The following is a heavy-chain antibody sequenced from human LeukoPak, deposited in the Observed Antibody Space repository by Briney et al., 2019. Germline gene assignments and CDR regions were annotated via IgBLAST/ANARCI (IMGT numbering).Heavy chain of an antibody. CDR3: ARDQDTMVRGVISPGGY. D-gene: IGHD3-10*01. J-gene: IGHJ4*02. CDR2: ISPYNGNT. Sequence: GASVKVSCKASGYTFTSYGISWVRQAPGQGLEWMGWISPYNGNTNYAQKLQGRVTMTSDTSTSTAYMELRSLRSDDTAVFYRARDQDTMVRGVISPGGYWGQGTLVTVSS. CDR1: GYTFTSYG. V-gene: IGHV1-18*01.